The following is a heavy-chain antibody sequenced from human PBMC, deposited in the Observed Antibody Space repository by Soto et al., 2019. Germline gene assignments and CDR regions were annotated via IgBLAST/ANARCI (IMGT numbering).Heavy chain of an antibody. CDR3: ATSNIMGLEVAGHFDN. CDR1: GGSITESH. V-gene: IGHV4-4*07. J-gene: IGHJ4*01. CDR2: MYTRVSA. Sequence: PXETLSLTCSVSGGSITESHWSWIRQPVGKGLEWIGRMYTRVSATYNPSLKSRVTMSLDSSKNEFSLKVRSMTAADTAVYYCATSNIMGLEVAGHFDNWGQGILVTFSS. D-gene: IGHD3-16*01.